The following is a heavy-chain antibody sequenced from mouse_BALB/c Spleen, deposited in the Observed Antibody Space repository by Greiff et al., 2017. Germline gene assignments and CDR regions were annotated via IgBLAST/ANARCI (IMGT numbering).Heavy chain of an antibody. J-gene: IGHJ3*01. CDR1: GFNIKDYY. V-gene: IGHV14-4*02. D-gene: IGHD2-1*01. Sequence: EVQLQQSGAELVRSGASVKLSCTASGFNIKDYYMHWVKQRPEQGLEWIGWIDPENGDTEYAPKFQGKATMTADTSSNTAYLQPSSLTSEDTAVYYCNGNYGNYEVAYWGQGTLVTVSA. CDR3: NGNYGNYEVAY. CDR2: IDPENGDT.